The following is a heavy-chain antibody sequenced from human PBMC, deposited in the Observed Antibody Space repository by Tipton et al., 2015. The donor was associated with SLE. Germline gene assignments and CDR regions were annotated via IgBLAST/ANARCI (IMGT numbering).Heavy chain of an antibody. CDR2: VYDIDST. V-gene: IGHV4-59*01. Sequence: GLVKPSETLSLTCTVSGASISSYYWSWVRQPPGKGLEWIGYVYDIDSTNYNPSLKSRVTISLDPSKNQFSLKLSSVTAADTAIYYCAGGGISHDDSGNFDYWGQGTLVTASS. CDR1: GASISSYY. J-gene: IGHJ4*02. D-gene: IGHD3-22*01. CDR3: AGGGISHDDSGNFDY.